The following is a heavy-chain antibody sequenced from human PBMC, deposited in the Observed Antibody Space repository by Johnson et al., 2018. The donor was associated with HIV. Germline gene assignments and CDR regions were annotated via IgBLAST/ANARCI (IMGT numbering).Heavy chain of an antibody. Sequence: QVQLVESGGGLVKPGGSLRLSCAASGFTFSSYGMHWVRQAPGKGLEWVAVISYDGSNKYHADSVKGRFTISRDTSKNTLYLQMNSLRAEAPAVYYCARGADSRGYVTAFDIWGQGAMVTVSS. CDR1: GFTFSSYG. D-gene: IGHD3-22*01. CDR2: ISYDGSNK. J-gene: IGHJ3*02. V-gene: IGHV3-30*03. CDR3: ARGADSRGYVTAFDI.